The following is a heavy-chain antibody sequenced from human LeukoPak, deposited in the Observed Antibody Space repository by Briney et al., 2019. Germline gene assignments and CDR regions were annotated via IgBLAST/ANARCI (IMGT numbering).Heavy chain of an antibody. Sequence: SETLSLTCNVSVDPISSSRYYWGWIRQPPGKGLEWIGNIYYTGSAHYHPSLESRVTISIDTSKNQFSLNLSSVTAADTAVYYCARRVIWTYYFDFWGQGALVTVSS. V-gene: IGHV4-39*01. CDR3: ARRVIWTYYFDF. CDR1: VDPISSSRYY. J-gene: IGHJ4*02. CDR2: IYYTGSA. D-gene: IGHD2-21*01.